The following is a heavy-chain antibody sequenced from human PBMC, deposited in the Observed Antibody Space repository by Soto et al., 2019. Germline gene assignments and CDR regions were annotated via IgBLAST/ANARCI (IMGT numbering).Heavy chain of an antibody. V-gene: IGHV4-61*01. Sequence: SETLSLTCTVSGGSVSGGSYYWNWIRQPPGKGLEWIGYIYFSGNTYYNPSLRSRLTISVDTSTSQFSLNLNSVTAADTAVYYCARDRPTKFGEPQGNFDIWGQGTMVTVS. J-gene: IGHJ3*02. CDR3: ARDRPTKFGEPQGNFDI. CDR2: IYFSGNT. CDR1: GGSVSGGSYY. D-gene: IGHD3-10*01.